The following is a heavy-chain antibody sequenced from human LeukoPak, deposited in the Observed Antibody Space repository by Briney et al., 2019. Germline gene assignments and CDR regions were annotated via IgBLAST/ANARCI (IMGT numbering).Heavy chain of an antibody. CDR1: GYTFTSYA. D-gene: IGHD2-2*01. V-gene: IGHV1-18*04. J-gene: IGHJ1*01. CDR3: ARDIVVVPAAPRRYFQH. CDR2: ISAYNGNT. Sequence: ASVKVSCKASGYTFTSYAIHWVRQAPGQGLEWMGWISAYNGNTNYAQKLQGRVTMTTDTSTSTAYMELRSLRYDDTAVYYCARDIVVVPAAPRRYFQHWGQGTLVTVSS.